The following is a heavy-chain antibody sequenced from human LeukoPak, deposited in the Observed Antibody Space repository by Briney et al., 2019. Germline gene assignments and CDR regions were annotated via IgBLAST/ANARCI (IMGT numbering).Heavy chain of an antibody. V-gene: IGHV3-21*01. CDR2: ISSSSSYI. D-gene: IGHD2-15*01. Sequence: GGSLRLSCAASGFTFSSYSMSWVRQAPGKGLEWVSSISSSSSYIYYADPVKGRFTISRDNTKNSLYLQMNSLRAEDTAVYYCAREWGSYCVFDYWGQGTLVTVSS. J-gene: IGHJ4*02. CDR1: GFTFSSYS. CDR3: AREWGSYCVFDY.